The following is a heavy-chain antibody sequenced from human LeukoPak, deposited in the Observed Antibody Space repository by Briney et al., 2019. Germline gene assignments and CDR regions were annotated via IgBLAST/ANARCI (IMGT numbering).Heavy chain of an antibody. CDR3: AKDGLDDIDLYYFDY. CDR1: GFTFSNYP. Sequence: GGSLRLSCAASGFTFSNYPMSWVRQAPGKGLEWVSSLSAFGGDTYYADSVKGRFTISRDNSKSTLFLQMNSLGAEDTAVYYCAKDGLDDIDLYYFDYWGQGTLVTVSS. V-gene: IGHV3-23*01. CDR2: LSAFGGDT. D-gene: IGHD5-12*01. J-gene: IGHJ4*02.